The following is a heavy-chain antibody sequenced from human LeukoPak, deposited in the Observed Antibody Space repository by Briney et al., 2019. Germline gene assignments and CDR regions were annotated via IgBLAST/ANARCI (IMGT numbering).Heavy chain of an antibody. D-gene: IGHD1-20*01. CDR2: IKQDGSEK. CDR3: LRDLNWSLDQ. CDR1: EFSFSSYW. V-gene: IGHV3-7*01. Sequence: GGSLRLSCAASEFSFSSYWMSWVRQAPGKGLEWVANIKQDGSEKYYVDSVKGRFTISRDNAKNSLYLQMNSLRAEDTAVYYCLRDLNWSLDQWGQGTLVTVSS. J-gene: IGHJ4*02.